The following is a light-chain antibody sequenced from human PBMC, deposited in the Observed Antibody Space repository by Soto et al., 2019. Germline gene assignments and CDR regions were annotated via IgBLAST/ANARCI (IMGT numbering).Light chain of an antibody. CDR1: QSVTTP. V-gene: IGKV3-20*01. J-gene: IGKJ1*01. CDR2: GAS. Sequence: IVLTQSPGTLSLSPGERATLSCRASQSVTTPLAWYPQKPGQAPRLIIHGASSRATGVPDRITGSGSGTDFSLSISRLEPEDFAVYYCQQYGGSTRTFGQGTKVEIK. CDR3: QQYGGSTRT.